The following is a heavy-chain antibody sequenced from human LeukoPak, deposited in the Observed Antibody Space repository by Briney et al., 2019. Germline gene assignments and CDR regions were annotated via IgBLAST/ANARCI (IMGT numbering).Heavy chain of an antibody. CDR3: ARHRVVAATIDY. J-gene: IGHJ4*02. D-gene: IGHD2-15*01. V-gene: IGHV4-34*01. CDR1: GGSFSGYY. Sequence: SETLSLTCAVYGGSFSGYYWSWIRQPPGKGLEWIGEINHSGSTNYNPSLKSRVTISVDTSKNQFSLKLSSVTAADTAVYYCARHRVVAATIDYRGQGTLVTVSS. CDR2: INHSGST.